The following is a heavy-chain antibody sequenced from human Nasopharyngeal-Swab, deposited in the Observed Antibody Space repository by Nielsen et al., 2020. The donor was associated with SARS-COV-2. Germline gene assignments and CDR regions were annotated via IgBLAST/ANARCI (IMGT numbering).Heavy chain of an antibody. CDR2: INHNGRT. V-gene: IGHV4-34*01. J-gene: IGHJ4*02. CDR3: ARHQDDFWSGYFVFDC. D-gene: IGHD3-3*01. Sequence: WIRQPPGKGLEWIGEINHNGRTNYNPSLENRVTISVDTSKNRFSLKVNSVTAADTAVYYCARHQDDFWSGYFVFDCWGQGALVTVSS.